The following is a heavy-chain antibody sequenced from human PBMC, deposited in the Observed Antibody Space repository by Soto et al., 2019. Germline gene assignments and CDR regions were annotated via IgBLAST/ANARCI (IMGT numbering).Heavy chain of an antibody. CDR2: ISNDGSIQ. D-gene: IGHD3-22*01. CDR3: AKDRRDSSGTCSRCFGMDV. V-gene: IGHV3-30*18. CDR1: GFTFSSYG. Sequence: QVQLMESGGSVLQPGRSLRLSCAASGFTFSSYGMHWVRQAPGKGLEWVTIISNDGSIQYYGDSVKGRFTVSRDNSKNTRFLEMNSLTAEDTATYYCAKDRRDSSGTCSRCFGMDVWGQGTTVTVSS. J-gene: IGHJ6*02.